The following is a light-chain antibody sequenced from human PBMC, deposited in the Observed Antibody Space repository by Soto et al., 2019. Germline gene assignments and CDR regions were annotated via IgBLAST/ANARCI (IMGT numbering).Light chain of an antibody. CDR3: QQYNSYST. V-gene: IGKV1-5*01. CDR1: QSISSW. J-gene: IGKJ1*01. CDR2: DAS. Sequence: DIQMTQSPSSLSASVGDRVTITCRASQSISSWLAWYQQKPGKAPKLLIYDASSLESGVPSRFGGRGSGTEFTLTISSLQPDDFATYYCQQYNSYSTFGQGTKVE.